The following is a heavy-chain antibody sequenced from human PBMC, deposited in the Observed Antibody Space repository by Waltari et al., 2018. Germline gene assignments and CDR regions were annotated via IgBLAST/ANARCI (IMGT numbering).Heavy chain of an antibody. CDR1: GGSMDTYY. V-gene: IGHV4-59*12. J-gene: IGHJ3*01. Sequence: QVQLQESGPGLVKVSETLSLTCTVSGGSMDTYYWSWIRQAPGKGLEWIGYVYYTGKTNSNPSLRGGVTISLDTSRRQFSLKLTSATPADTAVYYCAGGFGIDSYDFWGQGTVVTVSS. D-gene: IGHD3-10*01. CDR2: VYYTGKT. CDR3: AGGFGIDSYDF.